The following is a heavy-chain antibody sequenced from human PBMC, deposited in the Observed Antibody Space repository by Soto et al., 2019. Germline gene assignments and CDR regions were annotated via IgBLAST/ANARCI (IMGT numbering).Heavy chain of an antibody. D-gene: IGHD6-6*01. J-gene: IGHJ4*02. V-gene: IGHV4-34*01. CDR3: AMRIAARPLGN. Sequence: QVQLQQWGAGLLKPSETLSLTCAVYGGSFSGYYWSWIRQPPGKGLEWIGEINHSGSTNYKPSLKSRHTISVDTSKNQFSLKLSSVTAADTAVYYCAMRIAARPLGNWGQGTLVTVSS. CDR2: INHSGST. CDR1: GGSFSGYY.